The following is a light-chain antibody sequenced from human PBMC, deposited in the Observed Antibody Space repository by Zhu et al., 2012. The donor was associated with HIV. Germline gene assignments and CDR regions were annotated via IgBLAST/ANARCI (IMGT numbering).Light chain of an antibody. CDR2: GTF. CDR1: QSVGSRY. CDR3: QQRINWPLT. V-gene: IGKV3D-20*02. Sequence: EIELTQSPGTLSLSPGERATLSCRASQSVGSRYLAWYQQKPGQALRLLIYGTFNRATGVPDRFSGSGSGTDFTLTITRLESEDFAVYYCQQRINWPLTFGGGTKVEIK. J-gene: IGKJ4*01.